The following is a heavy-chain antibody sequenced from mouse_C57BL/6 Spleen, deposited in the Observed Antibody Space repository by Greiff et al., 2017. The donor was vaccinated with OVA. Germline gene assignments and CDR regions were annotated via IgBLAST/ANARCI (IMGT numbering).Heavy chain of an antibody. J-gene: IGHJ2*01. CDR3: ARQRVVTGPFDY. D-gene: IGHD2-2*01. CDR1: GFTFSSYG. Sequence: EVQLVESGGDLVKPGGSLKLSCAASGFTFSSYGMSWVRQTPDKRLEWVATISSGGSYTYYPDSVKGRFTISRDNAKNTLYLQMSSLKSEDTAMYYCARQRVVTGPFDYWGQGTTLTVSS. CDR2: ISSGGSYT. V-gene: IGHV5-6*01.